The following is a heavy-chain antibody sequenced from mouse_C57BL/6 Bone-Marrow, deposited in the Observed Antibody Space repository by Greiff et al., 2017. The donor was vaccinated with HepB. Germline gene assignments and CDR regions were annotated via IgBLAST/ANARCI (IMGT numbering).Heavy chain of an antibody. CDR2: INPSSGYT. CDR3: ARDTTVVEGAFDY. CDR1: GYTFTSYW. Sequence: QVQLQQSGAELAKPGASVKLSCKASGYTFTSYWMHWVKQRPGQCLEWIGYINPSSGYTKYNQKFKDKATLTADKSSSTAYMQLSSLTYEDSAVYYCARDTTVVEGAFDYWGQGTTLTVSS. V-gene: IGHV1-7*01. J-gene: IGHJ2*01. D-gene: IGHD1-1*01.